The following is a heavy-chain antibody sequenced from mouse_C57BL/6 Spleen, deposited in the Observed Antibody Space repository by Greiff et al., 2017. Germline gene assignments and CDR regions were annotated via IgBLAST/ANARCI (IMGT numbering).Heavy chain of an antibody. D-gene: IGHD2-3*01. CDR3: ARVDGYLFDY. CDR1: GYAFSSSW. CDR2: IYPGDGDT. Sequence: QVQLKESGPELVKPGASVKISCKASGYAFSSSWMNWVKQRPGKGLEWIGRIYPGDGDTNYNGKFKGKATLTADKSSSTAYMQLSSLTSEDSAVYFCARVDGYLFDYWGQGTTLTVSS. J-gene: IGHJ2*01. V-gene: IGHV1-82*01.